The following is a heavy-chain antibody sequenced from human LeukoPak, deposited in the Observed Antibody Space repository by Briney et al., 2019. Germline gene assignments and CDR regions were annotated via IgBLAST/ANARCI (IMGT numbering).Heavy chain of an antibody. Sequence: SETLSLTCTVSGGSISSYYWSWIRQPPGKGLEWIGYIYYSRSTNYNPSLKSRVTISVDTSKNQFSLQLSSVTAADTAVYYCAGDVMSTALDAFDVWGQGTVVTVSS. CDR3: AGDVMSTALDAFDV. D-gene: IGHD1-1*01. CDR2: IYYSRST. V-gene: IGHV4-59*01. J-gene: IGHJ3*01. CDR1: GGSISSYY.